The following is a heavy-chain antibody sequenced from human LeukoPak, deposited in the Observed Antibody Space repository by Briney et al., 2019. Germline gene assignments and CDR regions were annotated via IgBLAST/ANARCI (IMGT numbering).Heavy chain of an antibody. J-gene: IGHJ6*03. D-gene: IGHD2-2*01. CDR3: ARGYCSSTSCYRYYYYYMDV. V-gene: IGHV4-4*07. CDR1: GGSIISYY. CDR2: IYTSGST. Sequence: SETLSLTCTVSGGSIISYYWSWIRQPAGKGLEWIGRIYTSGSTNYNPSLKSRVTISVDKSKNQFSLKLSSVTAADTAVYYCARGYCSSTSCYRYYYYYMDVWGKGTTVTVSS.